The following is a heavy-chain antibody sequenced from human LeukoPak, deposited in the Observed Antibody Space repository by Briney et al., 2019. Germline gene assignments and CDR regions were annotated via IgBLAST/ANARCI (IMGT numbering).Heavy chain of an antibody. CDR1: GGSVSGYY. Sequence: SETLSLTCAVYGGSVSGYYWSWIRQPPGKGLEWIGEINHSGSTNYNPSLKSRVTISVDTSKNQFSLKLSSVTAADTAVYYCARGRLVVPAAIDPWGQGTLVTVSS. V-gene: IGHV4-34*01. J-gene: IGHJ5*02. D-gene: IGHD2-2*01. CDR2: INHSGST. CDR3: ARGRLVVPAAIDP.